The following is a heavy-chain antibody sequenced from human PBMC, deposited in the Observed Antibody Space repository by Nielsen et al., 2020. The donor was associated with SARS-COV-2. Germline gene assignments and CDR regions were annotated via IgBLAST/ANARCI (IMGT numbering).Heavy chain of an antibody. D-gene: IGHD6-13*01. CDR1: GFTFSNAW. J-gene: IGHJ4*02. Sequence: GGSLRLSCAASGFTFSNAWMSWVRQAPGKGLEWVGRIKSKTDGGTTDYAAPVKGRFTISRDDSKNTLYLQMNSLKTEDTAVYYCTTDIAAAGPFDYWGQGTLVTVSS. V-gene: IGHV3-15*01. CDR2: IKSKTDGGTT. CDR3: TTDIAAAGPFDY.